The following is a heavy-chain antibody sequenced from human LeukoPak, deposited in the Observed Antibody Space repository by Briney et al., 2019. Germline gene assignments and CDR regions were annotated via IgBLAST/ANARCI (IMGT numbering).Heavy chain of an antibody. D-gene: IGHD5-24*01. CDR3: ARDLGGTGWLLSYWAFDI. CDR1: GDSIISSTYY. V-gene: IGHV4-39*02. J-gene: IGHJ3*02. Sequence: PSETLSLTCTVSGDSIISSTYYWGWIRQPPGKGLEWIGTIYYSGSTDYNPSLKSRVTISVDTSKNQLSLKLSSVTAADTAVYYCARDLGGTGWLLSYWAFDIWGQGTMVTVSS. CDR2: IYYSGST.